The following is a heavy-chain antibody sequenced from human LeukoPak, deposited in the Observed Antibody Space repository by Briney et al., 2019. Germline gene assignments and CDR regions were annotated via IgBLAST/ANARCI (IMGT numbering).Heavy chain of an antibody. CDR1: GYTFTGYH. J-gene: IGHJ4*02. D-gene: IGHD6-19*01. Sequence: ASVKVSCKASGYTFTGYHMHWVRQAPGQGLEWMGRINPNSGGTNYAQKFQGRVTMTRDTSISTAYMELSRLRSDDTAVYYCARGRVNSGWFPGDYWGQGTLVTVSS. CDR3: ARGRVNSGWFPGDY. V-gene: IGHV1-2*06. CDR2: INPNSGGT.